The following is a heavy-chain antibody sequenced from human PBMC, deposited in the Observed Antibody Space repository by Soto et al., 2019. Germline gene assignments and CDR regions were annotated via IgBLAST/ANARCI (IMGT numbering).Heavy chain of an antibody. CDR3: ARDSLYYYGSGSYTWFDP. CDR1: GGTFSSYT. V-gene: IGHV1-18*01. J-gene: IGHJ5*02. Sequence: GASVKVSCKASGGTFSSYTISWVRQAPGQGLEWMGWISAYNGNTNYAQKLQGRVTMTTDTSTSTAYMELRSLRSDDTAVYYCARDSLYYYGSGSYTWFDPWGQGTLVTVSS. D-gene: IGHD3-10*01. CDR2: ISAYNGNT.